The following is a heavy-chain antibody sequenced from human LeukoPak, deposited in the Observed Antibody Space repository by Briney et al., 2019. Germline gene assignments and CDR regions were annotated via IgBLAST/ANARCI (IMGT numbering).Heavy chain of an antibody. D-gene: IGHD4/OR15-4a*01. V-gene: IGHV3-30-3*01. CDR3: ARDRVLDY. Sequence: GGSLRLSCAASGFTFSSYGMHWVRQAPGKGLEWVAVISYDGSNKYYADSVKGRFTISRDNSKNTLYLQMNGLRAEDTAVYYCARDRVLDYWGQGTLITVSS. J-gene: IGHJ4*02. CDR2: ISYDGSNK. CDR1: GFTFSSYG.